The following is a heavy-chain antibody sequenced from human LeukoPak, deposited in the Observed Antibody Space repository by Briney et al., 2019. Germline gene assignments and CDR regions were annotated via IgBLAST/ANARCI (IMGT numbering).Heavy chain of an antibody. CDR1: RDSVSSDSYY. CDR3: ARDSRGYYDSSGYFDH. CDR2: IYYSGTT. Sequence: SETLSLTCTVSRDSVSSDSYYWSWIRQPPGKGLEWIGYIYYSGTTKQNPSLKSRVTLSVDTSKNQLYLKLNSVTAADTAVYYCARDSRGYYDSSGYFDHWGQGTLVTVSS. V-gene: IGHV4-61*01. J-gene: IGHJ4*02. D-gene: IGHD3-22*01.